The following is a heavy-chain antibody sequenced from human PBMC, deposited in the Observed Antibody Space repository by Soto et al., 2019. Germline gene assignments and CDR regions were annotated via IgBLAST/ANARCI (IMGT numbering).Heavy chain of an antibody. J-gene: IGHJ1*01. CDR3: ARGPTEYYDNIGDYFLDY. CDR1: GYTFTTYG. Sequence: QVQLVQSGAEVKKPGASVKVSCKASGYTFTTYGMSWVRQAPGQGLDWMGWISTYNGNTKYAERLQGRVTMTTDTTTSTAYMELRSLRSDDTAVYYCARGPTEYYDNIGDYFLDYWGQGTLVTVSS. V-gene: IGHV1-18*01. CDR2: ISTYNGNT. D-gene: IGHD3-22*01.